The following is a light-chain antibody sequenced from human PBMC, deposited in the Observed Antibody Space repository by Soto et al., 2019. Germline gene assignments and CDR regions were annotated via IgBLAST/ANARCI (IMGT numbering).Light chain of an antibody. Sequence: EIVLTQSPGTLSLSPGERATLSCRASQSVSSTYLAWYQQKPGQAPRLLIYGASSRATGIPDRFSGSGSGTDFTLTIRILEPEDFAVYYCQQYGASPYTFGQGTKVDIK. CDR1: QSVSSTY. V-gene: IGKV3-20*01. J-gene: IGKJ2*01. CDR2: GAS. CDR3: QQYGASPYT.